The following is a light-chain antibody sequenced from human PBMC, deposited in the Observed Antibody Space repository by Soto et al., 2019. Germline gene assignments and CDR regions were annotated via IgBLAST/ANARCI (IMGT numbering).Light chain of an antibody. CDR3: QQRYYIPRS. CDR1: HNINNY. V-gene: IGKV1-39*01. J-gene: IGKJ2*03. CDR2: AAS. Sequence: IQMTQSPSSLSASVGDRVTISCRASHNINNYLNWYQQKPGTAPKPLIYAASSLQPGVPSRFNGSRSATDFTLTISSLQPEDSATYYCQQRYYIPRSFGQGTKLQI.